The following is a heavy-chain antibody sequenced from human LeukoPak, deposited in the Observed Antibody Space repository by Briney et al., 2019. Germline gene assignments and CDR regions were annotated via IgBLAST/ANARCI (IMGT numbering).Heavy chain of an antibody. V-gene: IGHV1-69*05. J-gene: IGHJ6*03. CDR2: IIPSFRTT. Sequence: SVTVSCKASGDTFSNHPISWVQQAPGQGLEWMGGIIPSFRTTNYAQKFQGRVTISTDKSTSTAYMELSSLRSDDTAVYYCASGVVVQHYYYMDVWGKGTTVTVSS. CDR3: ASGVVVQHYYYMDV. D-gene: IGHD2-2*01. CDR1: GDTFSNHP.